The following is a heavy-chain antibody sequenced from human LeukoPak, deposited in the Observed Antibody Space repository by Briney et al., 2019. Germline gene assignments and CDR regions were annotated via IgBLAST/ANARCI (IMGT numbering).Heavy chain of an antibody. D-gene: IGHD3-10*01. CDR2: INHSGST. Sequence: PSETLSLTCTVSGGSINSVDDYWVWIRQPPGKGLEWIGEINHSGSTYYNPSLKSRVTISVDTSKNQFSLKLSSVTAADTAVYYCARGQAYYYGSGSSPFDYWGQGTLVTVSS. V-gene: IGHV4-39*07. J-gene: IGHJ4*02. CDR3: ARGQAYYYGSGSSPFDY. CDR1: GGSINSVDDY.